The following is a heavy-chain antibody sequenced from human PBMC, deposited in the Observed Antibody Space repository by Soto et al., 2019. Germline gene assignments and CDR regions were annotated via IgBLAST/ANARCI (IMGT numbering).Heavy chain of an antibody. CDR2: IKQDGSEK. D-gene: IGHD5-18*01. CDR3: ARVPGSGYNYGSTFDY. V-gene: IGHV3-7*05. CDR1: GFTLSSYW. J-gene: IGHJ4*02. Sequence: EVQLVESGGGLVQPGGSLRLSCAASGFTLSSYWMSWVRQAPGKGLEWVANIKQDGSEKYYVDSVKGRFTISRDNAKNSLCLQMNSLRAEDTAVYYCARVPGSGYNYGSTFDYWGQGTLVTVSS.